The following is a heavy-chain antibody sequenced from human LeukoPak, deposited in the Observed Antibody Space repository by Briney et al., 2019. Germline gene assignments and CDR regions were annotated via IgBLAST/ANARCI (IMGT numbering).Heavy chain of an antibody. J-gene: IGHJ4*02. CDR3: ARVMAVAGTFDY. CDR2: ISSDSNHR. Sequence: PGGSLRLSCAASGFTFSTYSMTWVRQAPGKGLEWVSSISSDSNHRFYADSVKGRFTISRDNAKNSLYLQMNSLRAEDTAVYYCARVMAVAGTFDYWGQGTLVTVSS. D-gene: IGHD6-19*01. V-gene: IGHV3-21*01. CDR1: GFTFSTYS.